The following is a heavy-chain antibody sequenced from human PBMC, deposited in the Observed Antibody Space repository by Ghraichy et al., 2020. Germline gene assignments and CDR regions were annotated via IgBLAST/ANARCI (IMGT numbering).Heavy chain of an antibody. V-gene: IGHV3-9*01. D-gene: IGHD6-6*01. CDR3: AKDMVIAARPGYYYYGMDV. CDR1: GFTFDDYA. J-gene: IGHJ6*02. Sequence: LSLTCAASGFTFDDYAMHWVRQAPGKGLEWVSGISWNSGSIGYADSVKGRFTISRDNAKNSLYLQMNSLRAEDTALYYCAKDMVIAARPGYYYYGMDVWGQGTTVTVSS. CDR2: ISWNSGSI.